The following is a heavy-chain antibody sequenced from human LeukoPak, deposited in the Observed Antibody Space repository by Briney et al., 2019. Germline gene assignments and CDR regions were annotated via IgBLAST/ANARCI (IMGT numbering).Heavy chain of an antibody. CDR1: GFTFSTYE. CDR3: ARDRDCSRTSCFNAFDV. Sequence: PGGSLRLSCAASGFTFSTYEMHWVRQAPGKGLEWVAVISHDGNDQYYADSVKGRFTISRDNSKSALYLQMNSLRLEDTAVYYCARDRDCSRTSCFNAFDVWGQGTMAIVSS. V-gene: IGHV3-30*04. D-gene: IGHD2-2*01. J-gene: IGHJ3*01. CDR2: ISHDGNDQ.